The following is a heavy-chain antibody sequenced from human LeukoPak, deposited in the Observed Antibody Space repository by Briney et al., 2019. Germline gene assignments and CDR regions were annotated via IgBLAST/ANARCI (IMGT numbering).Heavy chain of an antibody. D-gene: IGHD6-19*01. Sequence: QPGGSLRLSCAASGFTFSSYEMNWVRQAPGKGLEWVSYISSSGSTIYYADSVKGRFTISRDNAKNSLYLQMNSLRAEDTAVYYCARDSEGSGWFLDAFDIWGQGTMVTVSS. V-gene: IGHV3-48*03. CDR3: ARDSEGSGWFLDAFDI. CDR2: ISSSGSTI. CDR1: GFTFSSYE. J-gene: IGHJ3*02.